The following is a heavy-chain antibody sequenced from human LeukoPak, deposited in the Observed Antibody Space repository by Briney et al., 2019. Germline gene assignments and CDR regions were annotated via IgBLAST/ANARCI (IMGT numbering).Heavy chain of an antibody. Sequence: GGSLRLSCAASGFTVSSNYMSWVRQAPGEGLEWVSVIYSGGTTYYADSVKGRFTISRDNSNNTLYLQMNSLRADDTAVYYCARGPVTRFEIWGQGTMVTVSS. V-gene: IGHV3-53*01. D-gene: IGHD4-17*01. CDR1: GFTVSSNY. CDR3: ARGPVTRFEI. J-gene: IGHJ3*02. CDR2: IYSGGTT.